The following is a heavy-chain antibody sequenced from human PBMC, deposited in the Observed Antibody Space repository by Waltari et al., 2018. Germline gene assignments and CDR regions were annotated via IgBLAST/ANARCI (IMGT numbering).Heavy chain of an antibody. Sequence: EVQLVESGGGLVQPGGSLRLSCAASGFNFNIYIMNWVRQAPGKGLDRASSIISGGKNLFYAGSVKGQFTISRYDAKNSVYLQMNSLRVEDTAIYYCVRIVVGFGMDVWGQGTTVTVSS. J-gene: IGHJ6*02. CDR3: VRIVVGFGMDV. CDR2: IISGGKNL. CDR1: GFNFNIYI. D-gene: IGHD2-21*01. V-gene: IGHV3-21*02.